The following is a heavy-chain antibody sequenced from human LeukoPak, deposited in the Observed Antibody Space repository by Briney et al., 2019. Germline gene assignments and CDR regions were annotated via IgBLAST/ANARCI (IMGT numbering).Heavy chain of an antibody. Sequence: SETLSPTCTVSGGSISISTYYWGWIRQPPGKGLEWIGNIYYSGSTYYNPSLKSRVTISVDTSKNQFSLRLSSVTAADTAVYYCARLGTGYDSSGYSIGWFDPWGQGTLVTVSS. J-gene: IGHJ5*02. CDR3: ARLGTGYDSSGYSIGWFDP. CDR2: IYYSGST. V-gene: IGHV4-39*01. CDR1: GGSISISTYY. D-gene: IGHD3-22*01.